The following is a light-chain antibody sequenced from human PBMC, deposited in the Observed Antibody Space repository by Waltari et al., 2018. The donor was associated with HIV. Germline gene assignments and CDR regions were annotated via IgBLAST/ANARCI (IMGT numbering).Light chain of an antibody. CDR1: SDDVGASNY. CDR2: DVT. V-gene: IGLV2-11*01. Sequence: QSALPQPRSVSGSPGQSVTISCSGTSDDVGASNYVSWYQQHPGKVPKVMIYDVTTRPSGVPDRFSGSKSGNTASLTISGLQAEDEADYYCCSYAGAYSYVFGTGTKVTVL. J-gene: IGLJ1*01. CDR3: CSYAGAYSYV.